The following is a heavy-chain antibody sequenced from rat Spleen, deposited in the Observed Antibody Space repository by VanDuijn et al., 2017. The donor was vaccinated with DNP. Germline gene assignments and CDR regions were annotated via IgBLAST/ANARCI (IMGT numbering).Heavy chain of an antibody. CDR3: ATQRDYYSNYPFAY. CDR2: ISPSGGST. D-gene: IGHD1-2*01. V-gene: IGHV5-19*01. J-gene: IGHJ3*01. CDR1: GFTFSNYD. Sequence: EVQLVESGGGLVQPGRSLKLSCAASGFTFSNYDMAWLRQTPKKGLEWVASISPSGGSTYYRDSVKGRFTISRDNGKSTLYQQMDSLRSEDTATYYCATQRDYYSNYPFAYWGQGTLVTVSS.